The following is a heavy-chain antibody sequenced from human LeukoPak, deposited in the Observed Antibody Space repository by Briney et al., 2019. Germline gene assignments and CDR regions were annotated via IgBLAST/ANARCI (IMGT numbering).Heavy chain of an antibody. CDR2: INPNSGGT. D-gene: IGHD2-2*03. Sequence: ASVKVSCKASGYTFTGYYMHWVRQAPGQGLEWMGWINPNSGGTNYAQKFQGWVTMTRDTSISTAYMELSRLRSDDTAVYYCARAFGYCSSTSCQPDAFDIWGQGTMVNVSS. CDR1: GYTFTGYY. J-gene: IGHJ3*02. V-gene: IGHV1-2*04. CDR3: ARAFGYCSSTSCQPDAFDI.